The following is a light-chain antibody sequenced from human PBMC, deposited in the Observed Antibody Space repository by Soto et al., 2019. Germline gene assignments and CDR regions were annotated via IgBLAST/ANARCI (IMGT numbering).Light chain of an antibody. V-gene: IGKV3-15*01. CDR2: GAS. J-gene: IGKJ1*01. CDR1: QSVSSN. CDR3: QQYNNWPPWT. Sequence: EIVMTQSPATLSVSPGEGATLSCRASQSVSSNLAWYQQKPGQAPRLVIYGASTRATGIPARFSGSGSGTEFPLTISSLQSEHFAVYYCQQYNNWPPWTFGQGTKVEIK.